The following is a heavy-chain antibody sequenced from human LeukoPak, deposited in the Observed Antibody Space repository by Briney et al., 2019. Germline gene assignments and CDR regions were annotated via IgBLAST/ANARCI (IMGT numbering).Heavy chain of an antibody. V-gene: IGHV4-30-2*01. CDR2: IYHSGSGST. D-gene: IGHD3-3*01. Sequence: SETLSLTCTVSGGSVSNGSYYWSWIRQPPGKGLEWIGYIYHSGSGSTYYNPSLKSRVTISIDKSKNQFSLKLNSVTAADTAVYYCARINDFWSGPTLDVWGQGTTVTVSS. J-gene: IGHJ6*02. CDR3: ARINDFWSGPTLDV. CDR1: GGSVSNGSYY.